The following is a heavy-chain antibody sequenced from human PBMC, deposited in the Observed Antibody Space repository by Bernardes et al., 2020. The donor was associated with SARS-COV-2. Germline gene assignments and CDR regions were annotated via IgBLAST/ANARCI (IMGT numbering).Heavy chain of an antibody. V-gene: IGHV3-48*01. CDR2: ISGSSSII. J-gene: IGHJ4*02. Sequence: GTLRLACAASGFTFSDYAMNWVRQAPGKGLEWVSFISGSSSIIYYADSVKGRFTISRDNAKNSVYLQMNSLRAEDTAMYYCARDENRPDYWGQGTLVTVSS. CDR1: GFTFSDYA. CDR3: ARDENRPDY.